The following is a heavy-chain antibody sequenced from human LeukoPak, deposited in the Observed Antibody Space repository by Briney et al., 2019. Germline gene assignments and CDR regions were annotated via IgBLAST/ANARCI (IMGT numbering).Heavy chain of an antibody. Sequence: ASVKVSFYASGYTFTSYGISCVRQAPGQGLEWMGWISAYNGNTNYAQKLQGRVTMTTDTSTSTAYMELRSLRSDDTAVYYCARGLEWLTRRHTWFDPWGQGTLVTVSS. CDR3: ARGLEWLTRRHTWFDP. D-gene: IGHD3-3*01. V-gene: IGHV1-18*01. CDR1: GYTFTSYG. J-gene: IGHJ5*02. CDR2: ISAYNGNT.